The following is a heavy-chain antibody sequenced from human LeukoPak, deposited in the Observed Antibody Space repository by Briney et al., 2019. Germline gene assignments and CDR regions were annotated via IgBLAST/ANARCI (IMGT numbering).Heavy chain of an antibody. D-gene: IGHD1-20*01. V-gene: IGHV3-23*01. CDR2: ISGSGGST. J-gene: IGHJ5*02. CDR1: GFTFGNSW. CDR3: APQSGLTGLDP. Sequence: GGSLRLSCAASGFTFGNSWMTWVRQAPGKGLEWVSAISGSGGSTYYADSVKGRFTISRDNSKNTLYLQMNSLRAEDTAVYYCAPQSGLTGLDPWGQGTLVTVSS.